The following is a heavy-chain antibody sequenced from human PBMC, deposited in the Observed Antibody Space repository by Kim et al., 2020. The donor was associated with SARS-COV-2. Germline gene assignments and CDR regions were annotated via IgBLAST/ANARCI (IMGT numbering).Heavy chain of an antibody. V-gene: IGHV3-7*03. CDR3: ARPSEYYYDSSGYNY. CDR1: GFTFSSYW. CDR2: IKQDGSEK. D-gene: IGHD3-22*01. Sequence: GGSLRLSCAASGFTFSSYWMSWVRQAPGKGLEWVANIKQDGSEKYYVDSVKGRFTISRDNAKNSLYLQMNSLRAEDTAVYYCARPSEYYYDSSGYNYWGQGTLVTVSS. J-gene: IGHJ4*02.